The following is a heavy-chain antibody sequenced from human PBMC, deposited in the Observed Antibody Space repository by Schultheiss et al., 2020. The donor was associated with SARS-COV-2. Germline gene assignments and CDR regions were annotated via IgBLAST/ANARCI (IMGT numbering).Heavy chain of an antibody. V-gene: IGHV4-61*02. CDR3: AREGLSYDYVWGSYRHFDY. CDR2: IYTSGST. D-gene: IGHD3-16*02. J-gene: IGHJ4*02. CDR1: GGSISSGSYY. Sequence: SQTLSLTCTVSGGSISSGSYYWSWIRQPAGKGLEWIGRIYTSGSTNYNPSLKSRVTISVDTSKNQFSLKLSSVTAADTAVYYCAREGLSYDYVWGSYRHFDYWGQGTLVTVSS.